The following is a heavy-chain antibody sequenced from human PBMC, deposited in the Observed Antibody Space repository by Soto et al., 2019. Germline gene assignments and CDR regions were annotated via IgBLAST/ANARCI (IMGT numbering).Heavy chain of an antibody. CDR3: ANPWSGLTTVYYYYYYMDV. D-gene: IGHD4-4*01. J-gene: IGHJ6*03. V-gene: IGHV3-23*01. Sequence: GGSLRLSCAASGFTFSSYAMSWVRQAPGKGLEWVSAISGSGGSTYYADSVKGRFTISRDNSKNTLYLQMNSLRAEDTAVYYCANPWSGLTTVYYYYYYMDVWGKGTTVTVSS. CDR2: ISGSGGST. CDR1: GFTFSSYA.